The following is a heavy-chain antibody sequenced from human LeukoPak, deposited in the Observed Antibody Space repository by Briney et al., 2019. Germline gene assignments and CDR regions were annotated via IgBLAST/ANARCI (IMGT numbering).Heavy chain of an antibody. CDR3: ARTRIAAAGTLKYYFDY. V-gene: IGHV4-59*08. CDR2: IYYSGST. Sequence: PSETLSLTCTVSGGSISNYYWNWIRQPPGKGLEWIGYIYYSGSTYYNPSLKSRVTISVDTSKNQFSLKLSSVTAADTAVYYCARTRIAAAGTLKYYFDYWGQGTLVTVSS. D-gene: IGHD6-13*01. CDR1: GGSISNYY. J-gene: IGHJ4*02.